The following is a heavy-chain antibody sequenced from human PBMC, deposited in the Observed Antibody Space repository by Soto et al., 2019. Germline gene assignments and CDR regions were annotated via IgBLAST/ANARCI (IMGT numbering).Heavy chain of an antibody. V-gene: IGHV5-51*01. CDR2: IYPGDSDT. Sequence: GESLKISCKGSGYSFTSYWIGWVRQMPGKGLEWMGIIYPGDSDTRYSPSFQGQVTISADKSISTAYLQWSSLKASDTAMYYCARSGYCSSPSCYTGEFHYYYGMDVWGQGTTVTVSS. D-gene: IGHD2-2*02. CDR1: GYSFTSYW. J-gene: IGHJ6*02. CDR3: ARSGYCSSPSCYTGEFHYYYGMDV.